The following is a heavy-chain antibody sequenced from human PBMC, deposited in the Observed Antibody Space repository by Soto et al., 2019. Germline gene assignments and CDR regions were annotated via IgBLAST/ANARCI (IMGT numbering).Heavy chain of an antibody. CDR2: ISAYNGNT. J-gene: IGHJ6*02. D-gene: IGHD3-3*01. CDR3: ARSKVLWDFWSGYYYGAVPRYGMDV. V-gene: IGHV1-18*01. CDR1: AYSSSSYG. Sequence: SVKRSCNASAYSSSSYGISWVRQAPGQGLEWMGWISAYNGNTNYAQKLQGRVTMTTDTSTSTAYMELRSLRSDDTAVYYCARSKVLWDFWSGYYYGAVPRYGMDVWGQGTTVTVSS.